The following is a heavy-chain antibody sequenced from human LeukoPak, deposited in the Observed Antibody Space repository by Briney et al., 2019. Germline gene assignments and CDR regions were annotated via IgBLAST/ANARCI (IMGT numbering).Heavy chain of an antibody. CDR2: IYYSGST. D-gene: IGHD3-9*01. Sequence: SETLSFTCSGSGGSISSYYLSRIRQPPGKGLEWIGYIYYSGSTNYNPSLKSRVTISVDTSKNQFSLKLSSVTAADTAVYYCARHKLGSRYFDWSLYCGQGTLVTVSS. CDR3: ARHKLGSRYFDWSLY. J-gene: IGHJ4*02. CDR1: GGSISSYY. V-gene: IGHV4-59*08.